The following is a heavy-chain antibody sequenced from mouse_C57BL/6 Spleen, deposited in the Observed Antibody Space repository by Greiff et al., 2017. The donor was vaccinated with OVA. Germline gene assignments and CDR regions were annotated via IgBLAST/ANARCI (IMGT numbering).Heavy chain of an antibody. CDR1: GYAFSSSW. D-gene: IGHD1-1*01. V-gene: IGHV1-82*01. Sequence: VMLVESGPELVKPGASVKISCKASGYAFSSSWMNWVKQRPGKGLEWIGRIYPGDGDTNYNGKFKGKATLTADKSSSTAYMQLSSLTSEDSAVYFCARGIIYYGSSYYFDYWGQGTTLTVSS. CDR3: ARGIIYYGSSYYFDY. J-gene: IGHJ2*01. CDR2: IYPGDGDT.